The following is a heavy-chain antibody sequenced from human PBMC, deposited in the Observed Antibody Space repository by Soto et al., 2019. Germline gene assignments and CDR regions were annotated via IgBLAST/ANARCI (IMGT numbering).Heavy chain of an antibody. CDR2: ISWNSGNM. V-gene: IGHV3-9*01. D-gene: IGHD3-16*01. J-gene: IGHJ6*02. CDR3: AKDISGRGSYYYYYGMDV. Sequence: GGSLRLSCSTSGFTFDDYAMHWVRQAPGKGLEWVAGISWNSGNMNYADSVKARFTISRDNAKNSLSLQMNSLRAEDTALYYCAKDISGRGSYYYYYGMDVWGQGTTVTVSS. CDR1: GFTFDDYA.